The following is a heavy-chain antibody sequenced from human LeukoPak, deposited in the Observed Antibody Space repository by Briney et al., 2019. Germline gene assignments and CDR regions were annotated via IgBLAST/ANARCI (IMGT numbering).Heavy chain of an antibody. V-gene: IGHV4-31*01. CDR1: GGSISSGGYY. CDR2: IYYSGST. D-gene: IGHD4-11*01. J-gene: IGHJ4*02. CDR3: AASTVGHYYFDY. Sequence: SETLSLTCTVSGGSISSGGYYWIWLRQHPGKGLEGIGYIYYSGSTYYNPCLKRLVTISVYTYKNQFSLKLSSVTAAETAVYYCAASTVGHYYFDYWGQGTLVTVSS.